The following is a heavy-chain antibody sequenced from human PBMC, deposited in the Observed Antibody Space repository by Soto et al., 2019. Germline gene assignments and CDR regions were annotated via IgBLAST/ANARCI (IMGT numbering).Heavy chain of an antibody. Sequence: QITLKESGPTLVKPTQTLTLTCTFSGFSLSTSGVGVGWIRQPPGKALEWLALIYWDDDKRYSPSLKSRLTITTDTYQNQLVITMTYMDAVDTASYYCHHSEIAAAGQFMYYGMDVWGQGTTVTVSS. J-gene: IGHJ6*02. CDR1: GFSLSTSGVG. V-gene: IGHV2-5*02. D-gene: IGHD6-13*01. CDR2: IYWDDDK. CDR3: HHSEIAAAGQFMYYGMDV.